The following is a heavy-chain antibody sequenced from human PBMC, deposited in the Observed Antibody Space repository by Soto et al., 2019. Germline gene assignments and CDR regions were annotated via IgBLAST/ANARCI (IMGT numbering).Heavy chain of an antibody. D-gene: IGHD3-3*01. Sequence: SETLSLTCTVSGGSISSYYWSWIRQPPGKGLEWIGYIYYSGSTNYNPSLKSRVTISVDTSKNQFSLKLSSVTAADTAVYYCARVGSNYDFWEERWFDPWGQGTLVTV. J-gene: IGHJ5*02. CDR1: GGSISSYY. CDR3: ARVGSNYDFWEERWFDP. CDR2: IYYSGST. V-gene: IGHV4-59*01.